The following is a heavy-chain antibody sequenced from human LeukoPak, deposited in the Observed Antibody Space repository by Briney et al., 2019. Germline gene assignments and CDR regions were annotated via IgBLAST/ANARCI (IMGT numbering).Heavy chain of an antibody. Sequence: GGSLRLSCAASGFTFSSYSTNWVRQAPGKGLEWVSSISSSSSYIYYADSVKGRFTISRDNAKNSLYLQMNSLRAEDTAVYYCAREFFYGGNFDYWGQGTLVTVSS. CDR3: AREFFYGGNFDY. CDR1: GFTFSSYS. CDR2: ISSSSSYI. J-gene: IGHJ4*02. V-gene: IGHV3-21*01. D-gene: IGHD4-23*01.